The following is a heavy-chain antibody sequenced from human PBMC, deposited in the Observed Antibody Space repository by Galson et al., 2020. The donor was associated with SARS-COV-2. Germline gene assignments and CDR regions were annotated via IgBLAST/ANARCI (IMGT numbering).Heavy chain of an antibody. Sequence: ALHGESLKISCAAPGFTFTSYWMHWVCQVPGGGLLWVLGINSDGSSTNYADSVKGRFTISRDNAKNTLYLQMNSLRAEDTAVYYCVMGGRGEPPNFDYWGQGTLVTVSS. V-gene: IGHV3-74*01. CDR2: INSDGSST. CDR1: GFTFTSYW. CDR3: VMGGRGEPPNFDY. D-gene: IGHD1-26*01. J-gene: IGHJ4*02.